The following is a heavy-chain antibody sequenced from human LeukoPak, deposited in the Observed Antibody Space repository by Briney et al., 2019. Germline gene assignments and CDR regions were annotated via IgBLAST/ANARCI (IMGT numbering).Heavy chain of an antibody. J-gene: IGHJ5*02. Sequence: GESLKISCKGSGYSFTSYWIGWVRQMPGKGLEWMGIIYPGDSDTRYSPSFQGQVTISADKSISTAYLQRSSLKASDTAMYYCARHRSFVGLDSNNWFDPWGQGTLVTVSS. D-gene: IGHD2-15*01. V-gene: IGHV5-51*01. CDR1: GYSFTSYW. CDR3: ARHRSFVGLDSNNWFDP. CDR2: IYPGDSDT.